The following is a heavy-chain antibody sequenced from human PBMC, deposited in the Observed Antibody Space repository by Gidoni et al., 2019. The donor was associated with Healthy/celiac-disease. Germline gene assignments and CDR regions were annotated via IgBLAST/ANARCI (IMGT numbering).Heavy chain of an antibody. CDR2: IYTSGST. CDR3: ARDTYDSSGYYYFDY. J-gene: IGHJ4*02. Sequence: QVQLQESGPGLVKPSQTLSLTCTVSGGSISSGSYYWSWIRQPAGKGLEWIGRIYTSGSTNYNPSLKSRVTMSVDTSKNQFSLKLSSVTAADTAVYYCARDTYDSSGYYYFDYWGQGTLVTVSS. CDR1: GGSISSGSYY. D-gene: IGHD3-22*01. V-gene: IGHV4-61*02.